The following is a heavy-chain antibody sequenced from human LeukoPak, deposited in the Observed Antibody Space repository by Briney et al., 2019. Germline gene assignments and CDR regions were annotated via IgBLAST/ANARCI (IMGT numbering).Heavy chain of an antibody. D-gene: IGHD1-26*01. CDR2: ISAYNGNT. CDR3: ARDTKYSGSYFQH. CDR1: GYTFTSYG. Sequence: ASVKVSCKASGYTFTSYGISWVRQAPGQGLEWMGWISAYNGNTNYAQKLQGRVTMTTDTSTSTAYVELRSLRSDDTAVYYCARDTKYSGSYFQHWGQGTLVTVSS. J-gene: IGHJ1*01. V-gene: IGHV1-18*01.